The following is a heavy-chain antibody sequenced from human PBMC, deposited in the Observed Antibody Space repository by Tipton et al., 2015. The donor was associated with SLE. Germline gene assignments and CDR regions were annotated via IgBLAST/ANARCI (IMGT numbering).Heavy chain of an antibody. D-gene: IGHD6-13*01. V-gene: IGHV3-11*04. CDR2: TSISGSTI. J-gene: IGHJ4*02. CDR3: ARVGSSNWYSPIFDY. Sequence: SLRLSCAASGFSFSDYYMSWIRQAPGKGLEWVSYTSISGSTICNAESVKGRFTISRDNAKNSLYLQMNSLTAEDTGVYYCARVGSSNWYSPIFDYWGRGMLVTVSS. CDR1: GFSFSDYY.